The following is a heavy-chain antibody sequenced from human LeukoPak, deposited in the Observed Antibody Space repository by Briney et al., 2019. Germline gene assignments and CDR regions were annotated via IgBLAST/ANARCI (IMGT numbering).Heavy chain of an antibody. D-gene: IGHD6-19*01. CDR3: ARLVKQWLVPGGWFDP. J-gene: IGHJ5*02. CDR2: IYYSGNT. Sequence: SETLSLTCTVSGGSISSYHWSWIRQPPGKGLEWIGYIYYSGNTNYNPSLKSRVTISVDTSKNQFSLKLSSVTAADTAVYYCARLVKQWLVPGGWFDPWGQGTLVTVSS. CDR1: GGSISSYH. V-gene: IGHV4-59*08.